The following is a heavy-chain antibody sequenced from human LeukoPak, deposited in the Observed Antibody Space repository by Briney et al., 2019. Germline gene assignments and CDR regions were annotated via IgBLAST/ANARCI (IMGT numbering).Heavy chain of an antibody. D-gene: IGHD2-15*01. CDR2: IYHTGTT. CDR1: GGSISDTSYY. J-gene: IGHJ5*02. Sequence: SETLSLTCNVSGGSISDTSYYWGWIRQPPGKGLEWIGSIYHTGTTYYSPSLKSRVTISVHTSKNQFSLKLSPVTAADTAVYYCARQECNGGSCYSRAIWFDPWGQGTLVTVSS. V-gene: IGHV4-39*01. CDR3: ARQECNGGSCYSRAIWFDP.